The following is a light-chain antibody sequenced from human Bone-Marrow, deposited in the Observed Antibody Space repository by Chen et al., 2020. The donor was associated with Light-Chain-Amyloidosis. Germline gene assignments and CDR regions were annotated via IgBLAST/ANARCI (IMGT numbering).Light chain of an antibody. J-gene: IGKJ2*01. CDR3: QQYDTLPYT. CDR2: DAS. CDR1: QDISNY. Sequence: DIQMTQSPSSLSASVGDRVTITCQASQDISNYLNWYQQKPGKAPKLLIYDASNLETGVPSRFSGSGSGTDFTFTISSLQPEDIATYYWQQYDTLPYTFGQGTKLESK. V-gene: IGKV1-33*01.